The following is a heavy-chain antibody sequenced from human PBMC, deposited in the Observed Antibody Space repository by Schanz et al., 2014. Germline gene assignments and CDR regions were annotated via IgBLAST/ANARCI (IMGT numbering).Heavy chain of an antibody. J-gene: IGHJ4*02. CDR3: ARDAAKFYDILTEEDY. CDR2: ISAYNGNT. Sequence: QVQLVQSGAEVKKPGASVKVSCKASGYTFTSYGISWVRQAPGQGLEWMGWISAYNGNTKYPQKLQGRVTMTTDTTTSTAYMELRSLRADDTAVYYCARDAAKFYDILTEEDYWGQGTLVTVSS. V-gene: IGHV1-18*01. CDR1: GYTFTSYG. D-gene: IGHD3-9*01.